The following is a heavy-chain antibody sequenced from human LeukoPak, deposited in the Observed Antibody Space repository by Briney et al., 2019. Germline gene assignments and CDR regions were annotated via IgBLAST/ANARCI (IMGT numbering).Heavy chain of an antibody. J-gene: IGHJ4*02. Sequence: PSETLSLTCDVSGGSMSIGGDYWSWIRQHPGKGLERVGYIYYSGGTYFNPSLKSRLSISVDTSKNQFFLNLSSVTAADTAVYYCARAPRYRYFDYWGPGILVTVSS. CDR3: ARAPRYRYFDY. D-gene: IGHD5-12*01. V-gene: IGHV4-31*11. CDR1: GGSMSIGGDY. CDR2: IYYSGGT.